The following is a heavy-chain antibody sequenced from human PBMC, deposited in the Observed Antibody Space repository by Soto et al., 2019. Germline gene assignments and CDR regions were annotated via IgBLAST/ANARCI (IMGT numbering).Heavy chain of an antibody. Sequence: KTSETLSLTCTVSGGSVSSGSYYWSWIRQPPGKGLEWIGYIYYSGSTNYNPSLKSRVTISVDTSKNQFSLKLSSVTAADTAVYYCARALAPNGPLDYWGQGTLVTVSS. CDR3: ARALAPNGPLDY. D-gene: IGHD2-8*01. CDR1: GGSVSSGSYY. V-gene: IGHV4-61*01. J-gene: IGHJ4*02. CDR2: IYYSGST.